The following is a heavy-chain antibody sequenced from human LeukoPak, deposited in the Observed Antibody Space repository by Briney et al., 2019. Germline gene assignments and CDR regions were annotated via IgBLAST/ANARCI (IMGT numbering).Heavy chain of an antibody. CDR1: GFTFSSYA. D-gene: IGHD3-22*01. CDR2: ISGSGGST. V-gene: IGHV3-23*01. Sequence: PGGSLRLSCAASGFTFSSYAMSWVRQAPGKGLEWVSAISGSGGSTYYADSVKGRFTISRDNSKNTLYLQMNSLRAEDTAVYYCATHYYDSSGYYTLFDYWGQGTLVTVSS. CDR3: ATHYYDSSGYYTLFDY. J-gene: IGHJ4*02.